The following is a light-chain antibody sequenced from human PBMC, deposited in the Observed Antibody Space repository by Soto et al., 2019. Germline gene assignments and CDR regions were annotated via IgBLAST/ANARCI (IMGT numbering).Light chain of an antibody. CDR1: QSVSSSY. CDR3: QQYGSSPPYG. CDR2: GAS. J-gene: IGKJ2*03. Sequence: EIVLTQSPGTLSLSPGERATLSCRASQSVSSSYLAWYQQKPGQAPRLLIYGASSRATSIPDRFSGSGSGTDFTLTISRLEPEDFAVYYCQQYGSSPPYGFGQGTKLEIK. V-gene: IGKV3-20*01.